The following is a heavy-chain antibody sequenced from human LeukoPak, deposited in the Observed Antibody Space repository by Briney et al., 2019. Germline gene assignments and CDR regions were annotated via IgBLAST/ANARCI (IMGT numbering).Heavy chain of an antibody. Sequence: GASVKVSCKASGYTLTSYYMHWVRQAPGQGLEWMGGIIPIFGTANYAQKFQGRVTIITDESTSTAYMELSSLRSEDTAVYYCARGPMTSNYYYYMDVWGKGTTVTVSS. CDR2: IIPIFGTA. D-gene: IGHD2-21*02. V-gene: IGHV1-69*05. CDR1: GYTLTSYY. J-gene: IGHJ6*03. CDR3: ARGPMTSNYYYYMDV.